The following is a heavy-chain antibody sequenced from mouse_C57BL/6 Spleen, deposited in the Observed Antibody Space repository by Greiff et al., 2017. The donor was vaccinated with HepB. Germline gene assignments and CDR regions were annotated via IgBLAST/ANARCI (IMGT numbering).Heavy chain of an antibody. CDR2: ISSGGSYT. D-gene: IGHD3-2*01. V-gene: IGHV5-6*01. J-gene: IGHJ2*01. CDR3: ARQETAYYFDY. CDR1: GFTFSSYG. Sequence: EVNLVESGGDLVKPGGSLKLSCAASGFTFSSYGMSWVRQTPDKRLEWVATISSGGSYTYYPDSVKGRFTISRDNAKNTLYLQMSSLKSEDTAMYYCARQETAYYFDYWGQGTTLTVSS.